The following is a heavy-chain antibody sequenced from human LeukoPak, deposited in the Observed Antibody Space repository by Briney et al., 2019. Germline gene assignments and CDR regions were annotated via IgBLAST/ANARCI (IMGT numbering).Heavy chain of an antibody. CDR1: GFTFSSYS. V-gene: IGHV3-21*01. CDR2: ISSSSSYI. J-gene: IGHJ6*03. D-gene: IGHD2-2*01. Sequence: GGSLRLSCAASGFTFSSYSMNWVRQAPGKGLEWVSSISSSSSYIYYAVSVKGRFTISRDNAKNSLYLQMNSLRAEDTAVYYCARLLGYCSSTSCYHYYYYYMDVWGKGTTVTVTS. CDR3: ARLLGYCSSTSCYHYYYYYMDV.